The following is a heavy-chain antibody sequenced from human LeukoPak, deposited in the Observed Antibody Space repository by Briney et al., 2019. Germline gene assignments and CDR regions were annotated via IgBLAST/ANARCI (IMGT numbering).Heavy chain of an antibody. CDR3: ARENDSGYSLNY. D-gene: IGHD3-22*01. Sequence: PSETLSLTCEVSGVSISSGNWWSWVRQPPGKGLEWIGQIYHSGSTNYNPPLKSRVTISVDKSKNHFSLRLSSVTAADTAVYYYARENDSGYSLNYWGQGTLVTVSS. V-gene: IGHV4-4*02. CDR1: GVSISSGNW. J-gene: IGHJ4*02. CDR2: IYHSGST.